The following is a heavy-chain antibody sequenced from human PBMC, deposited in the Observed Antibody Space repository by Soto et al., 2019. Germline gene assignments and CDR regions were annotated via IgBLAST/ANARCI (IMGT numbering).Heavy chain of an antibody. D-gene: IGHD1-26*01. J-gene: IGHJ4*02. Sequence: QVQLVESGGGVVQPGRSLRLSCAASGFTFSSYGMHWVRQAPGKGLEWVAVIWYDGSNKYYADSVKGRFTISRDNSKNTLYLQMTRRRAGDRAVYYWGRSSGPSGGGPFDSGAQETLVTVSS. CDR1: GFTFSSYG. V-gene: IGHV3-33*01. CDR2: IWYDGSNK. CDR3: GRSSGPSGGGPFDS.